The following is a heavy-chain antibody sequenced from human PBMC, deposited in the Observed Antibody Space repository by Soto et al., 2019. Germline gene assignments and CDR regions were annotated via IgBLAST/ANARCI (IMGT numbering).Heavy chain of an antibody. Sequence: QVQLQESGPGLVKPSQTLSLTCTVSGGSISSGGYYWSWIRQHPGKGLEWIGYIYYSGSTYYNPYLTSRVTISVDTSKNQFSLKLSSVTAADTAVYYCASTLLWFGEKEVGYYYGMDVWGQGTTVTVSS. D-gene: IGHD3-10*01. J-gene: IGHJ6*02. V-gene: IGHV4-31*03. CDR2: IYYSGST. CDR3: ASTLLWFGEKEVGYYYGMDV. CDR1: GGSISSGGYY.